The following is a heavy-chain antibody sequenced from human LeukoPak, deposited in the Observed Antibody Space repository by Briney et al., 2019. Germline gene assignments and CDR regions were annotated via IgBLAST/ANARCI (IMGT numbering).Heavy chain of an antibody. Sequence: GGSLRLSCAASGFTFRSYWMHWVRQAPGKGLEWVSAISGSGGSTYYADSVKGRFTISRDNSKNTLYLQMNSLRAEDTAVYYCARDPKQLWSFDYWGQGTLVTVSS. V-gene: IGHV3-23*01. CDR2: ISGSGGST. CDR1: GFTFRSYW. J-gene: IGHJ4*02. CDR3: ARDPKQLWSFDY. D-gene: IGHD5-18*01.